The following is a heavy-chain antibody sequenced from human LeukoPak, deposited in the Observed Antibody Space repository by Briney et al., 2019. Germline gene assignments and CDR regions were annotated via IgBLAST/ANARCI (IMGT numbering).Heavy chain of an antibody. CDR3: ASTSEYYYDSSGYYPGY. CDR1: GGTFSSYA. Sequence: SSVKVSCKASGGTFSSYAISWVRQAPGQGLEWMGGIIPIFGTANYARKFQGRVTITADESTSTAYMELSSLRSEDTAVYYCASTSEYYYDSSGYYPGYWGQGTLVTVSS. J-gene: IGHJ4*02. D-gene: IGHD3-22*01. V-gene: IGHV1-69*01. CDR2: IIPIFGTA.